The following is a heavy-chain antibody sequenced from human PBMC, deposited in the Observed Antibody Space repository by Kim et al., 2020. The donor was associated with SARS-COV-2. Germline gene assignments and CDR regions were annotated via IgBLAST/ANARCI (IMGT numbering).Heavy chain of an antibody. CDR1: GFTFDDYT. D-gene: IGHD5-12*01. CDR2: ISWDGGST. J-gene: IGHJ4*01. CDR3: AKDRRGYSGYDSPYFDY. V-gene: IGHV3-43*01. Sequence: LSLTCAASGFTFDDYTMHWVRQAPGKGLEWVSLISWDGGSTYYTDSVKGRFTISRDNSKNSLYLQMNSLRTEDTALYYCAKDRRGYSGYDSPYFDYW.